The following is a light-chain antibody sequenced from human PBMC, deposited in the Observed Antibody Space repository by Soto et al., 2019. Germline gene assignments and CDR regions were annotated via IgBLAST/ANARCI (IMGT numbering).Light chain of an antibody. J-gene: IGKJ4*01. CDR2: DAS. V-gene: IGKV1-5*01. CDR3: QQYNSYLT. Sequence: DIQMTQSPSTLSASVRDRVTITFRASQSIGRWLAWYQQKPGKAPKLLIFDASTLESGVPSRFSGSGSGTEFTLTISSLQPDDFATYYCQQYNSYLTFGGGTKVDIK. CDR1: QSIGRW.